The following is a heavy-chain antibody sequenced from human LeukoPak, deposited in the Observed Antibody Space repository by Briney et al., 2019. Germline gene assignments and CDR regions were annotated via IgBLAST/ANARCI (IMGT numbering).Heavy chain of an antibody. CDR1: GFTFTDYY. V-gene: IGHV1-2*02. J-gene: IGHJ4*02. D-gene: IGHD3-22*01. Sequence: ASVKVSCKASGFTFTDYYLHWVRQAPGQGLEWMGWISPNNGDTDYAQKFQGRVTMTRDTSISTAYMELSRLRSDDTAVYYCARGPYYYDSSGYKFDYWGQGTLVTVSS. CDR3: ARGPYYYDSSGYKFDY. CDR2: ISPNNGDT.